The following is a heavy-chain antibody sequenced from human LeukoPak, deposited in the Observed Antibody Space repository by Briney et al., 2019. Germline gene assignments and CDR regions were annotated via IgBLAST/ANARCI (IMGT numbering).Heavy chain of an antibody. Sequence: GESLTLSCGVSGFTFSSAAMRWVRQPPPRGGEGVAGINGSGGSTYYADSVNGPFTISRENPKNTLYLQMNSLRAEATALYYCVKSSRVGVTANHYDWYGVDVWGQGTTVTVSS. CDR3: VKSSRVGVTANHYDWYGVDV. CDR2: INGSGGST. V-gene: IGHV3-23*01. J-gene: IGHJ6*01. D-gene: IGHD2-21*02. CDR1: GFTFSSAA.